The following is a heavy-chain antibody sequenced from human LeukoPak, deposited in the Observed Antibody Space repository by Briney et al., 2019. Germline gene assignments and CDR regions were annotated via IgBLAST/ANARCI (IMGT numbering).Heavy chain of an antibody. J-gene: IGHJ4*02. CDR1: GFTFSDYY. CDR3: AREHGSGFFDY. CDR2: ISSSSSYT. Sequence: GGSLRLSCAASGFTFSDYYMSWIRQAPGKGLEWVSYISSSSSYTNYADSVKGRFTISRDNAKNSLYLQMNSLRAEDTAVYYRAREHGSGFFDYWGQGTLVTVSS. V-gene: IGHV3-11*06. D-gene: IGHD3-10*01.